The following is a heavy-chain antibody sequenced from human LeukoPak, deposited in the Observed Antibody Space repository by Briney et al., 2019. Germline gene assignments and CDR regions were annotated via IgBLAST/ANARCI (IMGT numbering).Heavy chain of an antibody. CDR3: ARDVGSLYY. CDR2: ISSSSSHI. J-gene: IGHJ4*02. Sequence: PGGPLRLSCAASGFTFSSYAMSWVRQAPGKGLEWVSSISSSSSHIYYADSVKGRFTISRDNAKNSLYLQMNSLRAEDTAVYYCARDVGSLYYWGQGTLVTVSS. CDR1: GFTFSSYA. V-gene: IGHV3-21*01. D-gene: IGHD3-10*01.